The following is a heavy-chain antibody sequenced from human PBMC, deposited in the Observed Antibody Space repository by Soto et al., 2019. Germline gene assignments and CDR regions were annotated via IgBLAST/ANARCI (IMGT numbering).Heavy chain of an antibody. D-gene: IGHD5-18*01. Sequence: GGSLRLSCAASGFTFSSYSMNWVRQAPGKGLEWVSYISSSSSTIYYADSVKGRFTISRDNAKNSLYLQMNSLRAEDTAVYYCARDSGYSYGPLDYWGQGTLVTVS. CDR1: GFTFSSYS. V-gene: IGHV3-48*01. CDR2: ISSSSSTI. CDR3: ARDSGYSYGPLDY. J-gene: IGHJ4*02.